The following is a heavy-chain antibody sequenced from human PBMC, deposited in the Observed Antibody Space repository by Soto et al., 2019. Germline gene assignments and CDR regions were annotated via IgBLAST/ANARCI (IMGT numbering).Heavy chain of an antibody. J-gene: IGHJ4*02. CDR3: ARHLAYNETSSYFDY. CDR2: IRGSGSNT. CDR1: RFTSIRYA. D-gene: IGHD2-2*01. Sequence: SFAASRFTSIRYAMSWFRQPPVTGLEWVSTIRGSGSNTYYADSAKGRVTISRDNAKHSLYLQMNSLRAEDTAVYSCARHLAYNETSSYFDYWGQGTLVTVSS. V-gene: IGHV3-23*01.